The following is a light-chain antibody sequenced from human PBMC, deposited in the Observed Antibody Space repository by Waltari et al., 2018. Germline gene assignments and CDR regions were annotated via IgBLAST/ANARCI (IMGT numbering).Light chain of an antibody. Sequence: DIQLTQSPSFLSASIRDRVTITCRASQDISSYLAWYQQKPGKAPKLLIYGASTLQSGVPSGFSGSGSGTEFTLTISSLQPEDFATYYCQQLYNYPRTFGQGTKLEIK. J-gene: IGKJ2*01. CDR1: QDISSY. CDR2: GAS. V-gene: IGKV1-9*01. CDR3: QQLYNYPRT.